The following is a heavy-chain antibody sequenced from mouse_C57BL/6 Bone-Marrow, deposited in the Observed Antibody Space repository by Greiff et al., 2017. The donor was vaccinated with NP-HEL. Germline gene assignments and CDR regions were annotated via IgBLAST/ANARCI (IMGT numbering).Heavy chain of an antibody. V-gene: IGHV5-6*01. Sequence: EVKLMESGGDLVKPGGSLKLSCAASGFTFSSYGMSWVRQTPDKRLEWVATISRGGSYTYYPDSVKGRFTIARDNAKNTLYLQMSSLKSEDTAMYYFASPDYYDVAWCAYWGQGTLVTVSA. CDR3: ASPDYYDVAWCAY. CDR1: GFTFSSYG. CDR2: ISRGGSYT. D-gene: IGHD1-1*01. J-gene: IGHJ3*01.